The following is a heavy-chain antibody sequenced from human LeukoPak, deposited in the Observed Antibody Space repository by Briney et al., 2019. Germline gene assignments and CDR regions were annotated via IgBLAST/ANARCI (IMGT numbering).Heavy chain of an antibody. D-gene: IGHD2-2*01. Sequence: PSETLSLTCTVSGGSICSSTYYWAWIRQLPGKGLEWIERIFYSGTAYYNPSLSSRVTISVDTSKSQFSLKLRSMTAADTTVYYCARLTSVGGSSASCNVDQWGQGTLVTVSS. J-gene: IGHJ4*02. CDR2: IFYSGTA. CDR3: ARLTSVGGSSASCNVDQ. CDR1: GGSICSSTYY. V-gene: IGHV4-39*01.